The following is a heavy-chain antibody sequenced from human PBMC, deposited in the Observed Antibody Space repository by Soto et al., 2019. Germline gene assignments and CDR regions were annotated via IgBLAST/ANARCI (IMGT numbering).Heavy chain of an antibody. J-gene: IGHJ5*02. CDR1: GFTFTTWW. V-gene: IGHV3-7*01. CDR3: SRSLNA. Sequence: GGSLRLSCAASGFTFTTWWIDWARQTPGKGLEWVANINQDGSQKNYVDSVKGRFTISRDNAKNSVYLQMTSLTAEDSALYYCSRSLNAWGQGTLVTVSS. CDR2: INQDGSQK.